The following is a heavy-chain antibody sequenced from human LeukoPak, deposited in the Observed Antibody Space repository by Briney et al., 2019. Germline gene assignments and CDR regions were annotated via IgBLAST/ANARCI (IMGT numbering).Heavy chain of an antibody. CDR2: INPNSGGT. Sequence: ASVKVSCKASGYTFTGYYMHWVRQAPGQGLEWMGWINPNSGGTNYAQKFQGRVTMTRDTSISTAYMEPSSLRSEDTAVYYCARGSLLRYWDYYYYGMDVWGQGTTVTVSS. CDR3: ARGSLLRYWDYYYYGMDV. D-gene: IGHD3-9*01. CDR1: GYTFTGYY. J-gene: IGHJ6*02. V-gene: IGHV1-2*02.